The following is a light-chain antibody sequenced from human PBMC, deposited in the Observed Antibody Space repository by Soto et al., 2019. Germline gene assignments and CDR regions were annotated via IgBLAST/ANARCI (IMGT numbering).Light chain of an antibody. V-gene: IGKV1-5*03. CDR2: KAS. Sequence: DIQMTQSPSTLSASVGDRVIITCRASQNINSWLAWFQQKPGKAPKLLIYKASSLESGVPSRFSGSGSGTEFTLTISSLQPDDFATYYCQQYNTYSYTFGQGTKLEIK. CDR3: QQYNTYSYT. J-gene: IGKJ2*01. CDR1: QNINSW.